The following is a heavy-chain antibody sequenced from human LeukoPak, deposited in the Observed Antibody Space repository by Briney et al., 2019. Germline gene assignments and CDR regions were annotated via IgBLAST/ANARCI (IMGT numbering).Heavy chain of an antibody. CDR1: GFTFSSYS. Sequence: GGSLRLSCAASGFTFSSYSMNWVRQAPGKGLEWVSSISSSSSYIYYADSVEGRFTISRDNAKNSLYLQMNSLRAEDTAVYYCARVMVRGVILNWFDPWGQGTLVTVSS. V-gene: IGHV3-21*01. CDR2: ISSSSSYI. CDR3: ARVMVRGVILNWFDP. J-gene: IGHJ5*02. D-gene: IGHD3-10*01.